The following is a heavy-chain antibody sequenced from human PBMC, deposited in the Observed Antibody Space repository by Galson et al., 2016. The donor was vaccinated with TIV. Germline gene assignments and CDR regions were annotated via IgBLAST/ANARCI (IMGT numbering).Heavy chain of an antibody. D-gene: IGHD5-18*01. Sequence: QPGAEVKKPGESLKISCKVSGYSFTSNWIAWVRQMPGKGLEWMGIIYAGDSDTRYSPSFQGQVTISADESVSTAYLQWSNLKASDSAMYFCARAPGYTGYSYGYFDSWGRGTLVTVSS. CDR2: IYAGDSDT. J-gene: IGHJ4*02. CDR1: GYSFTSNW. CDR3: ARAPGYTGYSYGYFDS. V-gene: IGHV5-51*03.